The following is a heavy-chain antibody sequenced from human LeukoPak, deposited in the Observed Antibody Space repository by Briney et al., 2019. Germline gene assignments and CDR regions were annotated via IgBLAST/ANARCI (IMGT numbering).Heavy chain of an antibody. CDR1: GGSISSGGYY. D-gene: IGHD5-18*01. CDR3: ARAGGYGYDRTYFDY. J-gene: IGHJ4*02. V-gene: IGHV4-31*03. Sequence: SETLSLTCTVSGGSISSGGYYWSWIRQHPGKGLEWIGYIYYSGSTYYNPSLKSRVTISVDTSRNQFSLKLSSVTAADTAVYYCARAGGYGYDRTYFDYWGQGTLVTVSS. CDR2: IYYSGST.